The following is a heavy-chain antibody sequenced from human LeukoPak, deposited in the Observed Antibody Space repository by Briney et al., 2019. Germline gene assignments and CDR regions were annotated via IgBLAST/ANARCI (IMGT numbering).Heavy chain of an antibody. CDR3: ARDWLGYCSGGSCYSGDYYYMDV. D-gene: IGHD2-15*01. J-gene: IGHJ6*03. Sequence: PGGSLRLSCAASGFTFSSYAMHWVRQAPGKGLEWVAVISYDGSNKYYADSVKGRFTISRDNSKNTLYLQMNSLRAEDTAVYYCARDWLGYCSGGSCYSGDYYYMDVWGKGTTVTVSS. CDR2: ISYDGSNK. CDR1: GFTFSSYA. V-gene: IGHV3-30*04.